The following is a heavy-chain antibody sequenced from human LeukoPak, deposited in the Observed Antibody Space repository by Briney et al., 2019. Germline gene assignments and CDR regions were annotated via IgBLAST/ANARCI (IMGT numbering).Heavy chain of an antibody. V-gene: IGHV1-2*06. Sequence: AASVKVSCKTSGYTFTGYYMHWVRQAPGQGLEWMGRINPNSGDTNYAQKFQGRVTMTRDTSISTAYMELSGLRSDDTAVYYCARDLRGYSYYYGMDVWGQGTTVTVSS. CDR1: GYTFTGYY. CDR3: ARDLRGYSYYYGMDV. CDR2: INPNSGDT. J-gene: IGHJ6*02. D-gene: IGHD5-12*01.